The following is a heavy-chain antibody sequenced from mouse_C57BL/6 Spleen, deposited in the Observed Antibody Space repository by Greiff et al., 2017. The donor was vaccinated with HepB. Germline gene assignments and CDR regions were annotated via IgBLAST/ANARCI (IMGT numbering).Heavy chain of an antibody. CDR1: GFIFSSYA. V-gene: IGHV5-4*01. D-gene: IGHD2-4*01. Sequence: QLKESGGGLVKPGGSLKLFRAASGFIFSSYATSWVRQTPERRLEWVATISDGGSYTYYPDNGKGCFTISRDNGKNNLYLQMSHLKSEDTAMYYCARDGYDYGFDYWGQGTTLTVSS. CDR2: ISDGGSYT. CDR3: ARDGYDYGFDY. J-gene: IGHJ2*01.